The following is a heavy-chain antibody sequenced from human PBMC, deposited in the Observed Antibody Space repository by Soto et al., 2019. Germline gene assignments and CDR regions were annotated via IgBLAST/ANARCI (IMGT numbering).Heavy chain of an antibody. CDR3: ARWVACYYARDV. D-gene: IGHD1-26*01. J-gene: IGHJ6*02. CDR1: GFTFSSYW. V-gene: IGHV3-74*01. CDR2: LTSDGSTT. Sequence: VQLVESGGDLVQPGGSLRLSCAASGFTFSSYWIHWFRQAPGKGLVWVSRLTSDGSTTNYSDSAKGRFTISSDNAKNTLYLQMNSLRAEDTSVYYCARWVACYYARDVWGQGTTVNVSS.